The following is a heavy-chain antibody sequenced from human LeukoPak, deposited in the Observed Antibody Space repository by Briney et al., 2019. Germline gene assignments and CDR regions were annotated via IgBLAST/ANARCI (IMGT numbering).Heavy chain of an antibody. J-gene: IGHJ4*02. Sequence: PGGSLRLSCAASGFTFSDRYMDWVRQAPGKGLEWVGRTRNKADSYITEYAASVKGRFTISRDNSRNSLYLQMNSLKTEDTAVYYCVRDFDYGGGFDYWGQGTLVIVSS. CDR3: VRDFDYGGGFDY. D-gene: IGHD4-23*01. CDR2: TRNKADSYIT. CDR1: GFTFSDRY. V-gene: IGHV3-72*01.